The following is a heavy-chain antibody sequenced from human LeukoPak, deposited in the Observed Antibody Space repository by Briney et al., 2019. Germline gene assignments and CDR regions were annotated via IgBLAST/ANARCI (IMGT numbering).Heavy chain of an antibody. J-gene: IGHJ4*02. D-gene: IGHD5-18*01. Sequence: AGGSLRLSCAASGFTLDDYGMSWVRQAPARGLEWVSGVNWNGSRTGYADSVKGRFTISRNNAKNSLYLQMNSLRAEDTAFYYCARDRNTAMVGDYDYWGQGTVVTAPS. CDR3: ARDRNTAMVGDYDY. V-gene: IGHV3-20*04. CDR2: VNWNGSRT. CDR1: GFTLDDYG.